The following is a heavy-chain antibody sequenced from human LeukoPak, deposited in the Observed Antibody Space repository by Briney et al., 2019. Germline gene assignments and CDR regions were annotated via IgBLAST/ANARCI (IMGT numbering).Heavy chain of an antibody. CDR1: GGTFSSYA. CDR2: ISAYNGNT. V-gene: IGHV1-18*01. D-gene: IGHD6-13*01. J-gene: IGHJ6*03. CDR3: ARAYSSSWSPGVYYYYYMDV. Sequence: ASVKVSCKASGGTFSSYAISWVRQAPGQGLEWMGWISAYNGNTNYAQKLQGRVTMTTGTSTSTAYMELRSLRSDDTAVYYCARAYSSSWSPGVYYYYYMDVWGKGATVTISS.